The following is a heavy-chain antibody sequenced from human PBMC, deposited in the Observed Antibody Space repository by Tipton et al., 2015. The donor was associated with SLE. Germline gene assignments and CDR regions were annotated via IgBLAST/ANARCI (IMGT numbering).Heavy chain of an antibody. V-gene: IGHV3-74*01. J-gene: IGHJ3*02. CDR2: INSDGSST. Sequence: LSLTCTVSGGSISSYYWSWVRQAPGKGLVWVSRINSDGSSTSYADSVKGRFTISRDNAKNTLYLQMNSLRAEDTAVYYCERGNAFDIWGQGTMVTVSS. CDR1: GGSISSYY. CDR3: ERGNAFDI.